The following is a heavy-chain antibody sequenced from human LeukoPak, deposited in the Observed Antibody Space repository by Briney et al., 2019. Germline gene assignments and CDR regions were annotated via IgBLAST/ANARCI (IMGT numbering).Heavy chain of an antibody. CDR3: VKDQDWPTAMITN. CDR1: GFTFNNYT. J-gene: IGHJ4*02. V-gene: IGHV3-23*01. CDR2: ISRSGGST. Sequence: GGSLRLSCAASGFTFNNYTMSWVRQAPGKGLEWVSTISRSGGSTYYADSVKGRFTISRDNSKNMLYLQMNSLRAEDTAVYYCVKDQDWPTAMITNWGQGTLVTVSS. D-gene: IGHD5-18*01.